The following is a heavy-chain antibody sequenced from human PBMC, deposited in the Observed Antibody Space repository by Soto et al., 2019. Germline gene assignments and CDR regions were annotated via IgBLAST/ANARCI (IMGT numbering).Heavy chain of an antibody. Sequence: ASVKVSCKASGYTFSSHDITWVRQAPGQGLEWLGWFSAHNGHTDYAQKFQARIIMTTDTSTSTAYLELRSLRSNDTAVYYCARRSVHYVGDVWGQGTTVTVSS. CDR1: GYTFSSHD. CDR3: ARRSVHYVGDV. J-gene: IGHJ6*02. D-gene: IGHD2-15*01. V-gene: IGHV1-18*01. CDR2: FSAHNGHT.